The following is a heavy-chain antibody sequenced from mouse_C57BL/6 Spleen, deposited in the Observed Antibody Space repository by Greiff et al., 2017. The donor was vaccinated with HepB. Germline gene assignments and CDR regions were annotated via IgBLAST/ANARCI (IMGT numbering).Heavy chain of an antibody. CDR2: IYPGSGST. CDR3: ARRGTAQSGAMDY. D-gene: IGHD3-2*02. J-gene: IGHJ4*01. Sequence: VKLQQPGAELVKPGASVKMSCKASGYTFTSYWITWVKQRPGQGLEWIGDIYPGSGSTNYNEKFKSKATLTVDTSSSTAYMQLSSLTSEDSAVYYCARRGTAQSGAMDYWGQGTSVTVSS. CDR1: GYTFTSYW. V-gene: IGHV1-55*01.